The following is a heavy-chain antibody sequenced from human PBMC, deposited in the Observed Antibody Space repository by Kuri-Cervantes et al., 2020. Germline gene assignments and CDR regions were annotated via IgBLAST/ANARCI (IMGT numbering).Heavy chain of an antibody. CDR1: GGSIITYD. CDR2: ISYAGTT. Sequence: SETLSLTCTVSGGSIITYDWSWIRQPPGKGPEWMGYISYAGTTNYHPSLKSRFTIFRDTSENHFSLKLSSVTAADTAVYYCARGFWLLVLDYWGQGTLVTVSS. J-gene: IGHJ4*02. CDR3: ARGFWLLVLDY. D-gene: IGHD3-22*01. V-gene: IGHV4-59*12.